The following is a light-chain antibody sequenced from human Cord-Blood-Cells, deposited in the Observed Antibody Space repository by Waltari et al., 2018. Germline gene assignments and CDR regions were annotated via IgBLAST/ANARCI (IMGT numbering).Light chain of an antibody. J-gene: IGLJ3*02. CDR1: SSDVGGYNY. V-gene: IGLV2-14*01. Sequence: QSALTQPASVSGSPGQSITISCTGTSSDVGGYNYVSWYQQHPGKAPKLMIYDVSKRPSGVSNRVSGSKSGNTASLTISGLQAEDEADYYCCSYAGSYTWVFGGGTKLTVL. CDR3: CSYAGSYTWV. CDR2: DVS.